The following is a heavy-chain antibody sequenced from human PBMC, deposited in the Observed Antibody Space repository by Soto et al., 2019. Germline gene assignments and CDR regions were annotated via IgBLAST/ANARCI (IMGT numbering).Heavy chain of an antibody. CDR3: ASLMSSGYYYGMDV. CDR1: GGTFSSYT. D-gene: IGHD3-10*01. CDR2: IIPILGIA. J-gene: IGHJ6*02. Sequence: QVQLVQSGAEVKKPGSSVKVSCKASGGTFSSYTISWVRQAPGQGLEWMGRIIPILGIANYAQKFQGRVTITADKSTSTPYVELSSLRSEDTAVYYCASLMSSGYYYGMDVWGQGTTVTVSS. V-gene: IGHV1-69*02.